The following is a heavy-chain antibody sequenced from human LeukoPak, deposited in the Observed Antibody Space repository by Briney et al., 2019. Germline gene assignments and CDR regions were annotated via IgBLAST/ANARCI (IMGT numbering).Heavy chain of an antibody. CDR1: GGSISSYY. V-gene: IGHV4-59*01. Sequence: SETLSLTCTVSGGSISSYYWSWIRQPPGKGLEWIGYIYYSGSTNYNPSLKSRVTISVDTSKNQFSLKPSSVTAADTAVYYCARGVAARLYYWGQGTLVTVSS. J-gene: IGHJ4*02. CDR3: ARGVAARLYY. CDR2: IYYSGST. D-gene: IGHD6-6*01.